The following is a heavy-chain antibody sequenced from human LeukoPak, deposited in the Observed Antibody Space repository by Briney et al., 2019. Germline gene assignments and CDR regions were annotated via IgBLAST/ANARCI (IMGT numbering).Heavy chain of an antibody. D-gene: IGHD2/OR15-2a*01. V-gene: IGHV3-23*01. CDR3: AKHKEYSRNYFDY. J-gene: IGHJ4*02. CDR2: ISGSGGST. Sequence: GGYLRLSCAASGFTLSSYAMSLVRQAPGMGLEWVSAISGSGGSTYYADAVKGRFTISRDNSKNTLYLQMNSLRAEDTAVYYCAKHKEYSRNYFDYWGQGTLVTVSS. CDR1: GFTLSSYA.